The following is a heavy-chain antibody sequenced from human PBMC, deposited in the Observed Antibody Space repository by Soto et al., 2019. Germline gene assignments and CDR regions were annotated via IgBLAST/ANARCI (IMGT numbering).Heavy chain of an antibody. CDR2: IYYSGST. V-gene: IGHV4-59*01. CDR1: GGSISSYY. J-gene: IGHJ4*02. Sequence: PSATLSLTCTVSGGSISSYYWSWIRQPPGKGLEWIGYIYYSGSTNYNPSLKSRVTISVDTSKNQFSLKLSSVTAADTAVYYCARGGDGYNPGLYYFDYWGQGTLVTVSS. D-gene: IGHD5-12*01. CDR3: ARGGDGYNPGLYYFDY.